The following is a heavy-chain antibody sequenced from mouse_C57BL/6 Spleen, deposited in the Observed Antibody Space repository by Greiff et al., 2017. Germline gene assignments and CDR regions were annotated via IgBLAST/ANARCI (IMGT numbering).Heavy chain of an antibody. CDR1: GFNIKDDY. Sequence: EVKLMESGAELVRPGASVKLSCTASGFNIKDDYMHWVKQRPEQGLEWIGWIDPENGDTEYASKFQGKATITADTSSNTAYLQLSSLTSEDTAVYYCTTFDYLGAMDYWGQGTSVTVSS. D-gene: IGHD2-4*01. V-gene: IGHV14-4*01. CDR2: IDPENGDT. J-gene: IGHJ4*01. CDR3: TTFDYLGAMDY.